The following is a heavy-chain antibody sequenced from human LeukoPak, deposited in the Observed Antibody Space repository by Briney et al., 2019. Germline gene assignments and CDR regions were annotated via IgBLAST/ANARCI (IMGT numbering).Heavy chain of an antibody. CDR1: GFTFRNYG. CDR2: ISYDGPNK. CDR3: ARGLRIAVAGNIDY. V-gene: IGHV3-30*19. J-gene: IGHJ4*02. Sequence: GGSLRLSCAASGFTFRNYGMHWVRRTPGKGLEWVAAISYDGPNKNYADSVKGRFTISRDNSKNTLYLQMNSLRAEDTAVYYCARGLRIAVAGNIDYWGQGTLVTVSS. D-gene: IGHD6-19*01.